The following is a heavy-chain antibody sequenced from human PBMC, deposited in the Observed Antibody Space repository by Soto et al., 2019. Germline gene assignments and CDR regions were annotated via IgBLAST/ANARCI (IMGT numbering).Heavy chain of an antibody. J-gene: IGHJ6*02. D-gene: IGHD4-17*01. CDR2: ISAYNGNT. CDR1: GYTFTSYG. Sequence: QVQLVQSGAEVKKPGASVKVSCKASGYTFTSYGISWVRQAPGQGLEWMGWISAYNGNTNYAQKLQGRVTMTTDTSTSTAYRELRRLRSDDTAVYYCARRGGTVFVAVGYYGMDVWGQGTTVTVSS. CDR3: ARRGGTVFVAVGYYGMDV. V-gene: IGHV1-18*01.